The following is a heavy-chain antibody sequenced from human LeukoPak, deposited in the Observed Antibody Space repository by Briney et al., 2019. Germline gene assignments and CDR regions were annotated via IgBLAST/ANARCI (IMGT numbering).Heavy chain of an antibody. J-gene: IGHJ4*02. CDR3: TTEWYYYDSSGYYDY. D-gene: IGHD3-22*01. CDR2: IKSKTDGGTT. Sequence: PGGSLRLSCAASGFTFSNAWMSWVRQAPGKGLEWVGRIKSKTDGGTTDYAAPVKGRFTISRDDSKNTLYLRMNSLKTEDTAVYYCTTEWYYYDSSGYYDYWGQGTLVTVSS. V-gene: IGHV3-15*01. CDR1: GFTFSNAW.